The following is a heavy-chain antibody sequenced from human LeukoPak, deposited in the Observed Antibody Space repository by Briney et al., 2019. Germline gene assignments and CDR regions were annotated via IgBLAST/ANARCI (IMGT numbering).Heavy chain of an antibody. D-gene: IGHD3-9*01. J-gene: IGHJ4*02. CDR2: IYHSGST. V-gene: IGHV4-4*02. CDR3: ARGIRYFDWLLDY. CDR1: GGSICSSNW. Sequence: SETLSLTCAVSGGSICSSNWWSWVRQPPGKGLEWIGEIYHSGSTNYNPSLKSRVTISVDKSKNQFSLKLSSVTAADTAVYYCARGIRYFDWLLDYWGQGTLVTVSS.